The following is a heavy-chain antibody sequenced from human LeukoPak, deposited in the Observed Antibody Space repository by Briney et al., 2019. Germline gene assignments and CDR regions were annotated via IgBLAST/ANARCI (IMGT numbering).Heavy chain of an antibody. Sequence: SETLSLTCTVSGGSISSGDSYWSWIRQPPGKGLEWIGYIYYSGSTYYNPSLKSRVIISVDTSKNQFSLKLSSVTAADAAVYYCARQERYSGYELKWYFDLWGRGTLVSVSS. CDR1: GGSISSGDSY. D-gene: IGHD5-12*01. CDR3: ARQERYSGYELKWYFDL. V-gene: IGHV4-30-4*01. J-gene: IGHJ2*01. CDR2: IYYSGST.